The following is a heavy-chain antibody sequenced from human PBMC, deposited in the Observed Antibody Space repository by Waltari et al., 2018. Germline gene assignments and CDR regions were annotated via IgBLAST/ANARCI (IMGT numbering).Heavy chain of an antibody. J-gene: IGHJ4*02. CDR2: ISPIFGTA. Sequence: QVQLVQPGAEVKKPGSSVKVSCKASGATFRSYASSRVRQAPGQGLEWMGRISPIFGTANYAQEFQGRVTITADESTSTAYMDLSSLRSEDTAVYYCARDLQGSSWYFDYWGQGTLVTVSS. CDR3: ARDLQGSSWYFDY. V-gene: IGHV1-69*15. D-gene: IGHD6-13*01. CDR1: GATFRSYA.